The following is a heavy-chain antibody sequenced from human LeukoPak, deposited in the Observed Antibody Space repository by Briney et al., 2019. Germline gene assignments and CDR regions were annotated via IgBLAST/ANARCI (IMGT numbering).Heavy chain of an antibody. J-gene: IGHJ4*02. D-gene: IGHD2-15*01. V-gene: IGHV4-39*01. Sequence: PSETLSLTCTVSGGSISSSSYYWGWIRQPPGKGLEWNGSIYYSGSTYYNPSLKSRVTISVDTSKNQFSLKLSSVTAADTAVYYCARHSVVAVAANYFDYWGQGTLVTVSS. CDR2: IYYSGST. CDR1: GGSISSSSYY. CDR3: ARHSVVAVAANYFDY.